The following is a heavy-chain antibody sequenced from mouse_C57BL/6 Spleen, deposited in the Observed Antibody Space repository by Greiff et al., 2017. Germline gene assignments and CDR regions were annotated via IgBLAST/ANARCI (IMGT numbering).Heavy chain of an antibody. CDR3: ARDADYGSFAY. V-gene: IGHV7-1*01. D-gene: IGHD1-1*01. CDR1: GFTFSDFY. CDR2: SRNKANDYTT. J-gene: IGHJ3*01. Sequence: EVQGVESGGGLVQSGRSLRLSCATSGFTFSDFYMEWVRQAPGKGLEWIAASRNKANDYTTEYSASVKGRFIVSRDTSQSILYLQMNALRAEDTAMYYCARDADYGSFAYWGQGTLVTVSA.